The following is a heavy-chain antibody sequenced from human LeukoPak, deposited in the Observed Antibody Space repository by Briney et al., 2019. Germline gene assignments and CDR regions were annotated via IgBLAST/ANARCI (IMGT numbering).Heavy chain of an antibody. Sequence: SQTLSLTRAISGDSVSGNRATWNWLRQSPSRGLEWLARTYFRSKWYYDYALAVKGRITINPDTSKNQFSLQLNSVTPEDTAVYFCARDPVGGSTIFDSWGQGTLVTVSS. V-gene: IGHV6-1*01. D-gene: IGHD1-26*01. J-gene: IGHJ4*02. CDR1: GDSVSGNRAT. CDR3: ARDPVGGSTIFDS. CDR2: TYFRSKWYY.